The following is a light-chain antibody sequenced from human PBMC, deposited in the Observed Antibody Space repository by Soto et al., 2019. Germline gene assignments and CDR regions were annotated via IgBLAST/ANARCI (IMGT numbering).Light chain of an antibody. J-gene: IGLJ1*01. CDR2: EVS. CDR3: SSYAGSNNFFYV. CDR1: SSDVGAYNY. Sequence: QSALTQPPSASGSPGQSVTISCTGTSSDVGAYNYVSWYQQHPGKAPKLMIYEVSKRPSGVPDRFSGSKSGNTASLTVSGLQAEDEADYYCSSYAGSNNFFYVLGTGTSSPS. V-gene: IGLV2-8*01.